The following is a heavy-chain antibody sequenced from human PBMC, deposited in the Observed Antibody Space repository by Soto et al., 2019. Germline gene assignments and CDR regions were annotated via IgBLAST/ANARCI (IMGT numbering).Heavy chain of an antibody. CDR2: IIPIPGTA. CDR1: GGTFSSYA. D-gene: IGHD2-2*01. CDR3: ARSQGSSTSLEIYYYYYYGMDV. J-gene: IGHJ6*02. V-gene: IGHV1-69*01. Sequence: QVQLVQSGAEVKKPGSSVKVSCKASGGTFSSYAISWVRQAPGQGLEWMGGIIPIPGTANYAQKFQGRFTITADESTSTAYMELSSLRSEDTAVYYCARSQGSSTSLEIYYYYYYGMDVWGQGTTVTVSS.